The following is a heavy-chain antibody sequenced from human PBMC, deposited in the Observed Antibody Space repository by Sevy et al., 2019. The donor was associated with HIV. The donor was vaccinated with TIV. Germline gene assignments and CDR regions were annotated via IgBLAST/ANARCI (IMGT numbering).Heavy chain of an antibody. CDR3: ARDAGYTTKFHPLH. J-gene: IGHJ4*02. V-gene: IGHV3-30*04. D-gene: IGHD5-12*01. Sequence: GYLRLSCSASGFRLNTYAMHWVRQAPGKGLEWVSVISSTGNFESYAASVKGRFTISKDNSKNTVSLQMNSLRPEDTAMYYCARDAGYTTKFHPLHWGQGTLVTVSS. CDR1: GFRLNTYA. CDR2: ISSTGNFE.